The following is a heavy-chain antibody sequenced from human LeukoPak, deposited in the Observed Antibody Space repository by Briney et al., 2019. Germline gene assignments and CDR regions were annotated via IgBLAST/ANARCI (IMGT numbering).Heavy chain of an antibody. CDR2: ISGSGGST. D-gene: IGHD5-18*01. J-gene: IGHJ4*02. CDR1: GFTFSSYA. V-gene: IGHV3-23*01. Sequence: PGGSLRLSCAPSGFTFSSYAMNWVRQAPGQGLEWVSGISGSGGSTYYADSVKGRFTISRDNSKNTLYLQVNSVRAEDTAVYYCAKDRGYSYGLSEIYYFDYWGQGTLVTVSS. CDR3: AKDRGYSYGLSEIYYFDY.